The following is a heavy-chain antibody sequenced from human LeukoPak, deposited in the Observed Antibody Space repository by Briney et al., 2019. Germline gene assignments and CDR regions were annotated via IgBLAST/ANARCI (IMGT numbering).Heavy chain of an antibody. CDR2: IIPIFATA. Sequence: ASVKVSCKASGGTFSSYAISWVRQAPGQGLEWMGGIIPIFATANYAQKFQGRVTITADESTSTAYMELSSLRSEDTAVYYCVRGPITTRSHFDYWGQGTLVTVSS. V-gene: IGHV1-69*01. J-gene: IGHJ4*02. CDR3: VRGPITTRSHFDY. D-gene: IGHD3-22*01. CDR1: GGTFSSYA.